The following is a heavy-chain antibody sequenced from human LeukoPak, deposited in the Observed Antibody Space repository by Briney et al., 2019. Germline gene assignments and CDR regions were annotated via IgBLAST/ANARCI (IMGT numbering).Heavy chain of an antibody. D-gene: IGHD2-15*01. CDR3: ARGAGWWDY. Sequence: SETLSLTCTVSGGPISSHYWSWIRQPPGEGLEWIGYISYSGRINYNPSLRSRVTLSLDTSKNQFSLTLTSVTAADTAVYYCARGAGWWDYWGQGTLVTVSS. CDR2: ISYSGRI. CDR1: GGPISSHY. V-gene: IGHV4-59*11. J-gene: IGHJ4*02.